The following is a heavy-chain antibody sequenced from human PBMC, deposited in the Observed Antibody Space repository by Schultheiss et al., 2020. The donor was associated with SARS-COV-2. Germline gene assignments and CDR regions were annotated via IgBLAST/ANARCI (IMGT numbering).Heavy chain of an antibody. Sequence: SQTLSLTCTVSGGSISSYYWSWIRQPAGKGLEWIGRIYTSGSTNSNPSLKSRLTISVNTPKNQFSLKVNSVTAADTAIYYCATVVPSAIIDYWGQGTLVTGSS. CDR3: ATVVPSAIIDY. J-gene: IGHJ4*02. V-gene: IGHV4-4*07. CDR2: IYTSGST. CDR1: GGSISSYY. D-gene: IGHD2-2*02.